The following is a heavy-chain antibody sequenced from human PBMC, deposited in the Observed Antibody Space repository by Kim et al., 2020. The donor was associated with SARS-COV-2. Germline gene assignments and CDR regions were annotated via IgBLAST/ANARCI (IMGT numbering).Heavy chain of an antibody. D-gene: IGHD6-13*01. J-gene: IGHJ4*02. V-gene: IGHV3-21*01. Sequence: SNIYYADSVKGRFTISRDNAKNSLYLQMNSLRAEDTAVYYCARAPIAAAGYWGQGTLVTVSS. CDR2: SNI. CDR3: ARAPIAAAGY.